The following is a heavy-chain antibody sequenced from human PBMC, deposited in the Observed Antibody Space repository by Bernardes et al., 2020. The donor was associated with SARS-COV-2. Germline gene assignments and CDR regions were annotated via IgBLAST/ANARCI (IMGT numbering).Heavy chain of an antibody. CDR2: ISRGGTTV. D-gene: IGHD5-12*01. Sequence: GGSLRLSCRASGFFFNEYYMTWLRQAPGKGLEWISYISRGGTTVYYTESVKGRFTVSRDNIENSLFLQMNNLRANDTAVYYCARGTAVGYRDYNGHMVDNWGQGTLVTVSS. CDR1: GFFFNEYY. V-gene: IGHV3-11*01. CDR3: ARGTAVGYRDYNGHMVDN. J-gene: IGHJ4*02.